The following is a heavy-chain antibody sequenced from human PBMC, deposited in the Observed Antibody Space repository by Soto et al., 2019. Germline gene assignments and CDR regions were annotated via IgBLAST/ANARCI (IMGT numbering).Heavy chain of an antibody. D-gene: IGHD6-13*01. Sequence: SGPTLVKPTQTLTLTCTFSGFPLSTSGVGVGWIRQPPGKALEWLALIYCDDDKRYSPSLKSRLTITKVTSKNQVVLTMTNMDPLDTATYYCAHIKAAYYGMDVWGQGTTVTVSS. J-gene: IGHJ6*02. CDR2: IYCDDDK. V-gene: IGHV2-5*02. CDR1: GFPLSTSGVG. CDR3: AHIKAAYYGMDV.